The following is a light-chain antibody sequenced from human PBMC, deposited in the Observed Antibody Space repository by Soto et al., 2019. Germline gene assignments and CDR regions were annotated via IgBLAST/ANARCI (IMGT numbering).Light chain of an antibody. Sequence: QSVLTQPASVSGSPGQSITISCTGTSSDVGTYNHVSWYQQHPGKAPQLIIYEVSNRPSGLSNRFSASKSGNTASLTVSGLQTEDEADYYCSSYGGFNNVLFGGGTQLTVL. CDR3: SSYGGFNNVL. J-gene: IGLJ2*01. CDR1: SSDVGTYNH. V-gene: IGLV2-14*01. CDR2: EVS.